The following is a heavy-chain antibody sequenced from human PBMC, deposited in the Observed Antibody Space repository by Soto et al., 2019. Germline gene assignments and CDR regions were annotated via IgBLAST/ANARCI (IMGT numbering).Heavy chain of an antibody. D-gene: IGHD1-26*01. Sequence: SETLSLTCTVSGGSLSGYYLSWIRQSPGKGLEWIACILYSGKTYHNPALQSRVTISVDTSKNQFSLRLSSVTAADTAVYYCARGWWEREGYLMDVWGQGTTVTVSS. CDR2: ILYSGKT. V-gene: IGHV4-59*08. CDR3: ARGWWEREGYLMDV. CDR1: GGSLSGYY. J-gene: IGHJ6*02.